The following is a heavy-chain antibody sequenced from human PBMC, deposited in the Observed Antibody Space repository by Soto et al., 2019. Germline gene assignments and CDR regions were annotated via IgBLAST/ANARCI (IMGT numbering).Heavy chain of an antibody. J-gene: IGHJ4*02. Sequence: PSQTLSLTCAISWGSVSSNTATWNWVRQSPSRGLEWLGRTYYRSNWNFDYALSVKSRITINPDTSKNQFSLQLNSLTPEDTAVYYCAVELDIHHGLGYWGPGTSVTVSS. CDR2: TYYRSNWNF. V-gene: IGHV6-1*01. CDR1: WGSVSSNTAT. D-gene: IGHD6-19*01. CDR3: AVELDIHHGLGY.